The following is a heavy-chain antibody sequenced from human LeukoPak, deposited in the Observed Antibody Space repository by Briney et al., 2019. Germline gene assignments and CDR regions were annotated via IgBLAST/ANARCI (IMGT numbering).Heavy chain of an antibody. CDR2: IKSKTDDGTT. V-gene: IGHV3-15*01. J-gene: IGHJ3*02. CDR3: TTYKGGAFDI. Sequence: GGSLRLSCSASGFSFSYTWMSWVRKAPGKGLDCLGRIKSKTDDGTTDYAAPVKGRFTVSRDDSKNTLFLQMNSLNSEDTAVYYCTTYKGGAFDIWGQGTMVTVSS. D-gene: IGHD5-24*01. CDR1: GFSFSYTW.